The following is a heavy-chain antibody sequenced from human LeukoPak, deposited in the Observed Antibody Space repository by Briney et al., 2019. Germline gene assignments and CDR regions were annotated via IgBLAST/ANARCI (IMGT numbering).Heavy chain of an antibody. D-gene: IGHD3-22*01. CDR2: IIPIFGTA. J-gene: IGHJ4*02. Sequence: SVKVSCKASGGTFSSYAISWVRQAPGQGLEWMGRIIPIFGTANYAQKFQGRVTITTDESTSTAYMERSSLRSEDTAVYYCARSIRSGYYLDYWGQGTLVTVSS. CDR3: ARSIRSGYYLDY. V-gene: IGHV1-69*05. CDR1: GGTFSSYA.